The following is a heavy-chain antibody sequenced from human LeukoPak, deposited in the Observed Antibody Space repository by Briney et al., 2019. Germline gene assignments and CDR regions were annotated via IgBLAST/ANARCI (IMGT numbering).Heavy chain of an antibody. V-gene: IGHV3-30*02. CDR2: IRYDGSNK. D-gene: IGHD2-15*01. Sequence: GGSLRLSCAASGFTFSSYGMHWVRQAPGKGLEWVAFIRYDGSNKYYADSVKGRFTISRDNSKNTLYLQMDSLRAEDMAIYYCVRGNQHSGDYWGQGTLVTVSS. CDR1: GFTFSSYG. J-gene: IGHJ4*02. CDR3: VRGNQHSGDY.